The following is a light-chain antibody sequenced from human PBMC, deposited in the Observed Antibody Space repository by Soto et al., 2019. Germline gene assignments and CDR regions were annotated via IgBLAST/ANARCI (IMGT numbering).Light chain of an antibody. J-gene: IGKJ2*01. CDR1: QSVSSN. CDR2: GAS. V-gene: IGKV3-15*01. CDR3: HQYDDGPYT. Sequence: IVITQSPDTLSVSPGERATLSCRASQSVSSNVAWYQQIPGQTPRLLIYGASTRATGIPVRFSGSGSGTEFTLTISRLQSEDFAVYYCHQYDDGPYTFGQGTKVDIK.